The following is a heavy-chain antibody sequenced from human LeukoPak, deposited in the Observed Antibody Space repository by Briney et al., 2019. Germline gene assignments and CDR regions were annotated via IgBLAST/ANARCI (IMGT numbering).Heavy chain of an antibody. CDR1: GYTFTSYW. V-gene: IGHV5-51*03. Sequence: PGESLKISCEGSGYTFTSYWIAWVRQMPGKGLEWMGIIYPGDSDTRYSPSFQGQVTISADKSIRTAYLQWSSLKASDTAMYYCARRTWMPYFDYWGQGTLVTVSS. CDR3: ARRTWMPYFDY. D-gene: IGHD5-12*01. J-gene: IGHJ4*02. CDR2: IYPGDSDT.